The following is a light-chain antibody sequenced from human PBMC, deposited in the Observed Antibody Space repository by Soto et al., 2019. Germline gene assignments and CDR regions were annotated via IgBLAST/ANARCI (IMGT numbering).Light chain of an antibody. CDR2: KAS. CDR3: QPYNSYSRT. V-gene: IGKV1-5*03. CDR1: QSIDSC. Sequence: DIQMTQSPSTLSASVGDRFTITCRASQSIDSCLAWYQHKPGKAPKLLIFKASTLETGVPSRFSGSGSETEFTLTISSLQPDDSATYYCQPYNSYSRTFGQGTKVDIK. J-gene: IGKJ1*01.